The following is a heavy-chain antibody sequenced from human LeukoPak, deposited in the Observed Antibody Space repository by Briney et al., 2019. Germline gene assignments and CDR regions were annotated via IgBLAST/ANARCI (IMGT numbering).Heavy chain of an antibody. J-gene: IGHJ4*02. V-gene: IGHV3-74*03. CDR3: ARGGDSSGYYYCDQ. D-gene: IGHD3-22*01. CDR2: INSDVSSR. Sequence: GGSLRLSCAASGFTFSSHWMHWVRQAPGKGLVWVSGINSDVSSRMYADSVKGRFTISRDNAKNTLYLQMNSLRVEDTAVYYCARGGDSSGYYYCDQWGQGTLVTVSS. CDR1: GFTFSSHW.